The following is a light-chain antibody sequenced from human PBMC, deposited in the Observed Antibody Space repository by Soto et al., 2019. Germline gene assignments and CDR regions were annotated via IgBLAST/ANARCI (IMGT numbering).Light chain of an antibody. CDR3: QQYYNTPSYT. CDR2: WAS. CDR1: QSVLYSSNNKNY. Sequence: DIVMTQSPDSLAVSLGERATINCKSSQSVLYSSNNKNYLAWYQQKPGQPPKLLIYWASTRESGVPDRFSGSGSGADFTLNISSLQAEDVAVYYCQQYYNTPSYTFGQGTKQEIK. J-gene: IGKJ2*01. V-gene: IGKV4-1*01.